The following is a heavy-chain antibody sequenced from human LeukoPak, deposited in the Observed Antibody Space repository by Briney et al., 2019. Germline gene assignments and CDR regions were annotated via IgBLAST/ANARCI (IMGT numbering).Heavy chain of an antibody. CDR2: ISGGGGST. CDR1: GFTFSSYA. D-gene: IGHD3-22*01. V-gene: IGHV3-23*01. Sequence: PGGSLRLSCAASGFTFSSYAMSWVRQAPGKGLEWGSAISGGGGSTYYADSVKGRFTISRENYKNTLYLQMNSLRAEDTAVYYCAKHLYYYDSSGYPAFDYWAQRTLVPVSS. CDR3: AKHLYYYDSSGYPAFDY. J-gene: IGHJ4*02.